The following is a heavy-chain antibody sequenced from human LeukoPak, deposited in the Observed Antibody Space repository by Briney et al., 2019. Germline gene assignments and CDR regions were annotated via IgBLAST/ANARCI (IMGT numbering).Heavy chain of an antibody. V-gene: IGHV3-30-3*01. Sequence: GRSLRLSCAASGFTFSSYAMRWVRQAPGKGLEWVAVISYDGSNKYYADSVKGRFTISRDNPKNTLYLQMNSLRAEDTAVYYCASPYYYGSGRGKGGYFDYWGQGTLVTVSS. J-gene: IGHJ4*02. CDR1: GFTFSSYA. CDR3: ASPYYYGSGRGKGGYFDY. CDR2: ISYDGSNK. D-gene: IGHD3-10*01.